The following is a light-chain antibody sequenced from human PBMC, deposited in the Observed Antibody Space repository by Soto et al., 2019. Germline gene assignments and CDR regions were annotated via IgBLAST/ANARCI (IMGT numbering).Light chain of an antibody. V-gene: IGKV1-5*03. Sequence: DIQMTQSPSTLSAAVGEIGTITCRASQSISSWLAWYQQKPGKAPKLLIYKASSLESGVPSRFSGSGSGTEFTLTISSLQPDDFATYYCQQYNNYSWTFGQGTKVDI. CDR1: QSISSW. CDR3: QQYNNYSWT. CDR2: KAS. J-gene: IGKJ1*01.